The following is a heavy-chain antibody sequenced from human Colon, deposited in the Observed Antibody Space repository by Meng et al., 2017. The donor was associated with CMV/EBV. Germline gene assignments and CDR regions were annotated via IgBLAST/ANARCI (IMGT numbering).Heavy chain of an antibody. J-gene: IGHJ6*02. D-gene: IGHD2-2*01. CDR1: GYTFTSYD. V-gene: IGHV1-8*01. CDR3: ARGPKYQLLFNYYYGMDV. CDR2: MNPNSGNT. Sequence: ASVKVSCKASGYTFTSYDINWVRQATGQGLEWMGWMNPNSGNTGYAQKFQGRVTMTRNTSISTAYMELSSLRSEDTAVYYCARGPKYQLLFNYYYGMDVWGQGTTVTVSS.